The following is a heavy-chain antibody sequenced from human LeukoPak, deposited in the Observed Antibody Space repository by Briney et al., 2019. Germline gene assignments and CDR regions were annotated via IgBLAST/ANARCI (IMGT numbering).Heavy chain of an antibody. J-gene: IGHJ4*02. D-gene: IGHD6-13*01. CDR1: GFTFTDTY. Sequence: GGSLRLSCAVSGFTFTDTYMTWIRQAPGKGLESLSYISPSGTDISYADSVKGRFTISRDNAKNSLYLQMNSLRAEDTAVYYCARDWVFRGIAAAGSDYWGQGTLVTVSS. CDR3: ARDWVFRGIAAAGSDY. CDR2: ISPSGTDI. V-gene: IGHV3-11*04.